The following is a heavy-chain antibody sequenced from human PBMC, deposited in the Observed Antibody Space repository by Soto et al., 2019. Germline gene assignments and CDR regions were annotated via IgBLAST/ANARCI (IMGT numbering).Heavy chain of an antibody. CDR1: SGSISSTNW. D-gene: IGHD2-2*01. Sequence: SLTCAVSSGSISSTNWWSWVRQSPGKGLEWIGEIYHSGSINYNPSLKSRVTMSVDKSKNQFSLKLSSVTAADTAVYYCARDCSSSSCYGRAFDVWGQGTMVTVSS. V-gene: IGHV4-4*02. CDR3: ARDCSSSSCYGRAFDV. J-gene: IGHJ3*01. CDR2: IYHSGSI.